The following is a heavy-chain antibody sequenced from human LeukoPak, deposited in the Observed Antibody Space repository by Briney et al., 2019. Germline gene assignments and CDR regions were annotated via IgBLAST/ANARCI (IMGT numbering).Heavy chain of an antibody. CDR3: AREIGSGSFFDY. J-gene: IGHJ4*02. CDR2: INPNSDGT. Sequence: ASMKVSCKASGYSFTGYYMHWVRQAPGQGLEWMGWINPNSDGTNYAQKFQGRVTMTRDTSISTAYMELSSLRSDDTAVYYCAREIGSGSFFDYWGQGTLVTVSS. V-gene: IGHV1-2*02. D-gene: IGHD3-10*01. CDR1: GYSFTGYY.